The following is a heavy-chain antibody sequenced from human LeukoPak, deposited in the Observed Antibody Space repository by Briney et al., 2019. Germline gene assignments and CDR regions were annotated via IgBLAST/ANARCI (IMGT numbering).Heavy chain of an antibody. CDR1: GYSISSGYY. Sequence: PSETLSLTCAVSGYSISSGYYWGWIRQPPGKGLEWIGSIYHSGSTYYNPSLKSPVTISVDTSKNQFSLKLSSVTAADTAVYYCARLGSRYNWFDPWGQGTLVTVSS. D-gene: IGHD2-15*01. V-gene: IGHV4-38-2*01. J-gene: IGHJ5*02. CDR3: ARLGSRYNWFDP. CDR2: IYHSGST.